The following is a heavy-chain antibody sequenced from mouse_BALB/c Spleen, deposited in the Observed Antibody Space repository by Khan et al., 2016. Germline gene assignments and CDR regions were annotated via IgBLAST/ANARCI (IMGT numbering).Heavy chain of an antibody. V-gene: IGHV2-6-7*01. J-gene: IGHJ4*01. CDR3: ARDRDGYSYAMDY. D-gene: IGHD2-3*01. CDR2: IWGDGST. CDR1: GFSLTGYG. Sequence: QVQLKESGPGLVAPSQSLSITCTVSGFSLTGYGVNWVRQPPGKGLEWLGMIWGDGSTDYNSALKSRLSISKYNSKSQVFLKMNSLQTDDTASYYCARDRDGYSYAMDYWGQGTSVTVSS.